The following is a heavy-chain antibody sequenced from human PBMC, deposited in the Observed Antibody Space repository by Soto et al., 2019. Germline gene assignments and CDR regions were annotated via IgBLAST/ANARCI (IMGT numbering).Heavy chain of an antibody. D-gene: IGHD2-21*01. CDR2: MNPNSGNT. CDR1: GYTFTSYD. J-gene: IGHJ4*02. Sequence: QVQLVQSGAEVKKPGASVKVSCKASGYTFTSYDINWVRQATGQGLEWMGWMNPNSGNTGYAQKFQGRVNMTRNPSISPAYMELSSLRSEDPAVDYSAGERAIRGFDYWGQGTLVTVSS. V-gene: IGHV1-8*01. CDR3: AGERAIRGFDY.